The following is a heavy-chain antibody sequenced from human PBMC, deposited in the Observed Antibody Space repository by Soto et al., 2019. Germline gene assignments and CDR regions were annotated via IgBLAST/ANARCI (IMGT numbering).Heavy chain of an antibody. D-gene: IGHD5-12*01. Sequence: SETLCLTCTVSGAPISSGDYYWYWVRQAPGKGLEWVGYIYYSGSTYYNPSLKRRLDISLDVSRNQFSLRLTSVTASDTAVYFCARVGYGLDLLSYWRRGSLDIVSA. CDR1: GAPISSGDYY. J-gene: IGHJ4*02. CDR2: IYYSGST. CDR3: ARVGYGLDLLSY. V-gene: IGHV4-30-4*01.